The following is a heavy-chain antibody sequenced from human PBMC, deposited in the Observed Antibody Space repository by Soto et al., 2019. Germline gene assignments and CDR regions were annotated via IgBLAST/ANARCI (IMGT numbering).Heavy chain of an antibody. V-gene: IGHV4-59*01. Sequence: PSETLSLTCTVSGGSISSYYWSWIRQPPGKGLEWIGYIYYSGSTNYNPSLKSRVTISVDTSKNQFSLKLSSVTAADTAVYYCARSRPLHDLELRNTNYGMDVWGQGTTVTVSS. CDR3: ARSRPLHDLELRNTNYGMDV. CDR1: GGSISSYY. J-gene: IGHJ6*02. D-gene: IGHD1-7*01. CDR2: IYYSGST.